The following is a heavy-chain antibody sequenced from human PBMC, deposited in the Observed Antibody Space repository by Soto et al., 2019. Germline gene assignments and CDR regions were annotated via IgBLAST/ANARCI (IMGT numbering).Heavy chain of an antibody. Sequence: ASVKVSCKASGYTFTSYAMHWVRQAPGQRLEWMGWINAGNGNTKYSQKFQGRVTITRDTSASTAYMELSSLRSEDTAVYYCARDVLYGSGSYYSYYYYYMDVWGKGTTVTV. CDR1: GYTFTSYA. J-gene: IGHJ6*03. D-gene: IGHD3-10*01. V-gene: IGHV1-3*01. CDR2: INAGNGNT. CDR3: ARDVLYGSGSYYSYYYYYMDV.